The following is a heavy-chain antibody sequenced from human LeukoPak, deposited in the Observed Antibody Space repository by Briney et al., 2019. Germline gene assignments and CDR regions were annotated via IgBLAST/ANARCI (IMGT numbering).Heavy chain of an antibody. CDR1: GFAFSSYG. Sequence: PGGSLRLSCAASGFAFSSYGMHWVRQAPGKGLEWVAVISYDGSNKYYADSVKGRFTISRDNSKNTLYLQMNSLRAEDTAVYYCARARYSSSWGHFQHWGQGTLVTVSS. CDR2: ISYDGSNK. V-gene: IGHV3-30*03. D-gene: IGHD6-13*01. CDR3: ARARYSSSWGHFQH. J-gene: IGHJ1*01.